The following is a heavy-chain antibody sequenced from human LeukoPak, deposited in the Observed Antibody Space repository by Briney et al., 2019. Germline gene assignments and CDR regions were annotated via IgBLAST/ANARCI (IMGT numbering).Heavy chain of an antibody. Sequence: PGRSLRLSCAASGFTFSSYAMHWVRQAPGKGLEWVAVISYDGSNKYYADSVKGRFTISRDNSKNTLYLQMNSLRAEDTAVYYCARDREMSGGSYYGFLLDYWGQGTLVTVSS. CDR3: ARDREMSGGSYYGFLLDY. D-gene: IGHD1-26*01. V-gene: IGHV3-30-3*01. CDR1: GFTFSSYA. J-gene: IGHJ4*02. CDR2: ISYDGSNK.